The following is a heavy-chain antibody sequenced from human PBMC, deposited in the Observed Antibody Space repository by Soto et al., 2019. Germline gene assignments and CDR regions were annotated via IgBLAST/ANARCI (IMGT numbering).Heavy chain of an antibody. J-gene: IGHJ6*02. CDR2: IYWNSDN. Sequence: TRVNPTQPLTLTCTFFGFSLSTSGVGVAWIRQPPGKALEWLAFIYWNSDNRYSQSLKSRLTITKDTSKNQEVLTMTNKDPEDSATYYCAHSAWVGPYCSYYYGMDVWGQGTTVTVSS. CDR3: AHSAWVGPYCSYYYGMDV. CDR1: GFSLSTSGVG. D-gene: IGHD1-26*01. V-gene: IGHV2-5*01.